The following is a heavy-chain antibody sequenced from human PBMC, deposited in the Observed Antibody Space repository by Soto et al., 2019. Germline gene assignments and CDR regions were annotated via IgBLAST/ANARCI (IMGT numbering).Heavy chain of an antibody. CDR1: GYSISSGYY. V-gene: IGHV4-38-2*01. Sequence: LETLSLTCVVSGYSISSGYYWGWIRQPPGKGLEWIGSIYHSGTTYYNPSLKSRVTISLDTSRNQFSLKLTSVTAADTAVYYCARSLLTSSWYAGSWGQGTLVTVSS. D-gene: IGHD6-13*01. J-gene: IGHJ5*02. CDR3: ARSLLTSSWYAGS. CDR2: IYHSGTT.